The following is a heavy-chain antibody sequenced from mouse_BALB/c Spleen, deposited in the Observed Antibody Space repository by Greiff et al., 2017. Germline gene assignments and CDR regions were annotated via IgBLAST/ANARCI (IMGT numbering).Heavy chain of an antibody. CDR1: GFTFSSYY. CDR3: ARHEPYWYFDV. CDR2: INSNGGST. Sequence: DVKLVESGGGLVKLGGSLKLSCAASGFTFSSYYMSWVRQTPEKRLELVAAINSNGGSTYYPDTVKGRFTISRDNAKNTLYLQMSSLKSEDTALYYCARHEPYWYFDVWGAGTTVTVSS. J-gene: IGHJ1*01. V-gene: IGHV5-6-2*01.